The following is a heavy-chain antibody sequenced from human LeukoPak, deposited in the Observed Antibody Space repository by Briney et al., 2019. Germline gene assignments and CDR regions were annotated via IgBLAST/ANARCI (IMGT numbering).Heavy chain of an antibody. V-gene: IGHV3-21*01. CDR1: GFTFSSYN. Sequence: GGSLRLSCAASGFTFSSYNMDWVRQAPGKGLEWVSSITSSSTYIYYADSVKGRFTISRDNARNSLYLQMNSLRAEDTAVYYCARDPYSGSYGNDYYYYMDVWGKGTTVTISS. CDR3: ARDPYSGSYGNDYYYYMDV. CDR2: ITSSSTYI. J-gene: IGHJ6*03. D-gene: IGHD1-26*01.